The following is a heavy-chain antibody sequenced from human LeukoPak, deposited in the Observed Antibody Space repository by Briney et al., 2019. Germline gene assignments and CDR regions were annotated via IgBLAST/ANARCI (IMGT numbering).Heavy chain of an antibody. CDR3: ATDLGSSRPNF. CDR1: GFSFSDYA. CDR2: LSYDGKNI. V-gene: IGHV3-30*04. D-gene: IGHD6-13*01. Sequence: GRSLRLSCTASGFSFSDYAMHWVRQAPGKGLEWVAILSYDGKNIEYADSVKGRFTISRDNSKKALYLQMNSLTAEDTAVYYCATDLGSSRPNFWGQGILVTVSS. J-gene: IGHJ4*02.